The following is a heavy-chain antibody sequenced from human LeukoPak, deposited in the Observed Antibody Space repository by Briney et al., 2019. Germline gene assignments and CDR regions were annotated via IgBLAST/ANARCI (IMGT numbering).Heavy chain of an antibody. CDR3: AKGMAATAKRGPFDY. CDR1: GFIFSSYG. V-gene: IGHV3-30*18. Sequence: PGGSLRLSCAGSGFIFSSYGIHWVRQAPGRGLEWVAVISYDGSNRHYADSVKGRFTISRDNSKNTLYLQMNSLRAEDTAVYYCAKGMAATAKRGPFDYWGQGTLVTVSS. CDR2: ISYDGSNR. J-gene: IGHJ4*02. D-gene: IGHD6-25*01.